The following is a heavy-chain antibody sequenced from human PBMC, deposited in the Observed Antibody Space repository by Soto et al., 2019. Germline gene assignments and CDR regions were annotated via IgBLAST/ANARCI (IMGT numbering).Heavy chain of an antibody. CDR2: IYYSGST. J-gene: IGHJ6*02. CDR1: EGSVRKDC. V-gene: IGHV4-59*02. D-gene: IGHD3-3*01. CDR3: AGYYDFWSGPPGGVYYYGMDV. Sequence: LPVTCTASEGSVRKDCISWCRQHQGKRMEWIGYIYYSGSTNYNPSLKSRVTISVDTSKNQFSLKLSSVTAADTAVYYCAGYYDFWSGPPGGVYYYGMDVWGQGTTVTGFS.